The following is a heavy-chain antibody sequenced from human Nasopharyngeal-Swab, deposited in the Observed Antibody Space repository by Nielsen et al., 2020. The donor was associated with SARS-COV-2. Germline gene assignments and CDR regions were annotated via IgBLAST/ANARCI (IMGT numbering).Heavy chain of an antibody. V-gene: IGHV2-70*01. CDR2: IDWDDDK. CDR3: ARGAWFGEFNWFDP. Sequence: WIRQRPGKALEWLALIDWDDDKYYSTSLKTRLTISKDTSKNQVVLTMTNMDPVDTATYYCARGAWFGEFNWFDPWGQGTLVTVSS. D-gene: IGHD3-10*01. J-gene: IGHJ5*02.